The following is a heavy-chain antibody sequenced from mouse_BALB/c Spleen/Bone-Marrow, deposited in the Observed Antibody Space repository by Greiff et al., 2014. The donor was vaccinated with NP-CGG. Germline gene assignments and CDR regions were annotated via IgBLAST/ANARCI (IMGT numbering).Heavy chain of an antibody. CDR3: ARGGIYDGYSY. Sequence: SGAELAKPRASVKMSCKASGYTFTNYWMHWVKQRPGQGLEWIGYIDPSTGYTEYNQKFKDKATLTADESSSTAYMQLSSLISEDSAVYYCARGGIYDGYSYWGQGTLVTVSA. CDR2: IDPSTGYT. J-gene: IGHJ3*01. V-gene: IGHV1-7*01. D-gene: IGHD2-3*01. CDR1: GYTFTNYW.